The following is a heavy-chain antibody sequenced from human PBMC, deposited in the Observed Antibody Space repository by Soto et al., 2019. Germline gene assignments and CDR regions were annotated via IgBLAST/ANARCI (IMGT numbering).Heavy chain of an antibody. CDR2: IYPGDSDT. D-gene: IGHD5-18*01. V-gene: IGHV5-51*01. J-gene: IGHJ6*02. CDR1: GYSFISYW. Sequence: PGESLKISCKGSGYSFISYWIGWVRQMPGEGLEWMGIIYPGDSDTRYSPSFQGQVTISADKSISTAYLQWSSLKASDTAIYYCARHHHLYTYGSVYGMDVWGQGTTVTVSS. CDR3: ARHHHLYTYGSVYGMDV.